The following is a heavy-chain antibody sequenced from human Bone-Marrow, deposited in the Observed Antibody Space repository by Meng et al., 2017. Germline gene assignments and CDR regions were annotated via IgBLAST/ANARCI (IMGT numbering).Heavy chain of an antibody. CDR1: GFTVSSYA. D-gene: IGHD3-10*01. CDR2: ISYDGSNK. J-gene: IGHJ3*02. Sequence: SCAASGFTVSSYAMHWVRQAPGKGLEWVAVISYDGSNKYYADSVKGRFTISRDNSKNTLYLQMNSLRAEDTAVYYCAKRSSAARVRGVTDVFDIWGQGTMVTVSS. V-gene: IGHV3-30*04. CDR3: AKRSSAARVRGVTDVFDI.